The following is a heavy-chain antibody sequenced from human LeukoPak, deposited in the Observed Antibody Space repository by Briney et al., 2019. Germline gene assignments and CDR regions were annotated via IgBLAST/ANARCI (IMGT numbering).Heavy chain of an antibody. J-gene: IGHJ5*02. CDR1: GFTFSSYS. V-gene: IGHV3-48*01. CDR2: ITSSSSTV. CDR3: ARDGGYSST. Sequence: PGGSLRLSXATSGFTFSSYSMNWVRQAPGKGLEYISYITSSSSTVFYADSVKGRFTVSRDNAKNSLYLQMSGLRAEDTAVYYCARDGGYSSTWGQGTLVTVSS. D-gene: IGHD6-13*01.